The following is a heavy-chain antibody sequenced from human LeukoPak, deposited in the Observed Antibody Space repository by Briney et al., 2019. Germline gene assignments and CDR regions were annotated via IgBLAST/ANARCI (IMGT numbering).Heavy chain of an antibody. D-gene: IGHD3-22*01. V-gene: IGHV1-2*02. CDR3: ARAISDSTGYYAYYFDS. Sequence: GASVKVSCKASGYTFTGYYMHWVRQAPGQGLEWMGWINPNSGGTNYAQKFQGRVTITRDNSISTAYMELNSLTSEDTAVYYCARAISDSTGYYAYYFDSWGQGTLVTVSS. CDR2: INPNSGGT. J-gene: IGHJ4*02. CDR1: GYTFTGYY.